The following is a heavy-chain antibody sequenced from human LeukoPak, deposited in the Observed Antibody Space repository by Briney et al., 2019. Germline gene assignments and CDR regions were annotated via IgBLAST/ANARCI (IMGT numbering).Heavy chain of an antibody. CDR3: ARQRYYDQSWFDP. Sequence: SETLSLTCTVSGGSISSSSYYWGWIRQPPGKGLEWIGSIYYSGSTYYNPSLKSRVTISVDTSKNQFSLKLSSVIAADTAVYYCARQRYYDQSWFDPWGQGTLVTVSS. CDR2: IYYSGST. V-gene: IGHV4-39*01. D-gene: IGHD3-22*01. CDR1: GGSISSSSYY. J-gene: IGHJ5*02.